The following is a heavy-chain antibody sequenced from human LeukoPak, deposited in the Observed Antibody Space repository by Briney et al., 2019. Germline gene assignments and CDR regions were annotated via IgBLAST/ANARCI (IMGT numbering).Heavy chain of an antibody. J-gene: IGHJ4*02. CDR1: GFTFSSYS. V-gene: IGHV3-21*01. D-gene: IGHD1-26*01. CDR3: ASAYSGSYYFDY. Sequence: GGSPRLSCAASGFTFSSYSMNWVRQAPGKGLEWVSSISSSSSYIYYADSVKGRFTISRDNAKNSLYLQMNSLRAEDTAVYYCASAYSGSYYFDYWGQGTLVTVSS. CDR2: ISSSSSYI.